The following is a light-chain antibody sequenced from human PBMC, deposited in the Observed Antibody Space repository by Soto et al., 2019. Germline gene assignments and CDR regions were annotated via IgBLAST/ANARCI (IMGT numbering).Light chain of an antibody. CDR3: QQYYSTPWT. CDR2: WAS. Sequence: DIVMTQSPDSLAASLGERATINCKSSQSVLYSSKNKNYLAWYQQKPGQPPKLLIYWASTREFGVPDRFSGSGSGTDFTLTISSLQAEDVAVYYGQQYYSTPWTFGQGTKVEIK. CDR1: QSVLYSSKNKNY. J-gene: IGKJ1*01. V-gene: IGKV4-1*01.